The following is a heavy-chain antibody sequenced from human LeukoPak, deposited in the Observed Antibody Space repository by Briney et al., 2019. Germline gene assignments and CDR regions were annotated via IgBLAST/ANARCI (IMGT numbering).Heavy chain of an antibody. CDR3: ARGTGGWYSDWFDP. CDR1: GGSFSGYY. J-gene: IGHJ5*02. V-gene: IGHV4-34*01. CDR2: SNHSGST. D-gene: IGHD6-19*01. Sequence: SETLSLTCAVYGGSFSGYYWSWIRQPPGKGLEWIGESNHSGSTNYNPSLKSRVTISVDTSKNQFSLKLSSVTAADTAVYYCARGTGGWYSDWFDPWGQGTLVTVSS.